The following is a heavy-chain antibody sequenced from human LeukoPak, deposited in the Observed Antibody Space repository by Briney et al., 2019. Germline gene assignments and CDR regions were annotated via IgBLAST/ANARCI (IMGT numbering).Heavy chain of an antibody. J-gene: IGHJ6*03. V-gene: IGHV4-39*07. CDR1: GGSISSSSYY. Sequence: SETLSLTCTVSGGSISSSSYYWGWIRQPPGKGLEWIGSIYYSGSTYYNPSLKSRVTISVDTSKNQFSLKLSSVTAADTAVYYCARDRNYCYYMDVWGKGTTVTVSS. CDR2: IYYSGST. CDR3: ARDRNYCYYMDV.